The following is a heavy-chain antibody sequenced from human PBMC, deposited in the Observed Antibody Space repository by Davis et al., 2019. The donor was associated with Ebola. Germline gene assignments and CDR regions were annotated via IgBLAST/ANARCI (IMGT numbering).Heavy chain of an antibody. Sequence: PSETLSLTCAVSGGSITSGDYTWSWIRQSPETGLEWIGYIYHTGLTSYTPSLKSRVAISMDKSKNRFSLRLNSMTAADTAVYYCARTIYYAIRGGDVFDIWGQGTKVTVSS. CDR1: GGSITSGDYT. V-gene: IGHV4-30-2*06. CDR3: ARTIYYAIRGGDVFDI. D-gene: IGHD3-10*01. J-gene: IGHJ3*02. CDR2: IYHTGLT.